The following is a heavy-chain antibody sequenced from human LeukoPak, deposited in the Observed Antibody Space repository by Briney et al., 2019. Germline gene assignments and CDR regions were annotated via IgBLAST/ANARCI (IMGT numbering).Heavy chain of an antibody. Sequence: PGGSLRLSCTASGFSFSGHWMHWARQLPGKGLVWVSRISPTGSTTSYADSVKGRFTVSRDTAKSSLYLQMNSLKIEDTAIYFCARDPDGDYDFDYWGQGTLVTVSS. CDR2: ISPTGSTT. V-gene: IGHV3-74*01. D-gene: IGHD4-17*01. J-gene: IGHJ4*02. CDR3: ARDPDGDYDFDY. CDR1: GFSFSGHW.